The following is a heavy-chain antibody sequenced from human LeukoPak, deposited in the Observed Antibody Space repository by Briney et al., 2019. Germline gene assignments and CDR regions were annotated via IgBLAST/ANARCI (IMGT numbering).Heavy chain of an antibody. V-gene: IGHV3-30-3*01. J-gene: IGHJ4*02. CDR2: ISYDGSNK. CDR1: GFTFSSYA. D-gene: IGHD2-15*01. CDR3: ARPIVVGSAEGY. Sequence: GRSLRLSCAASGFTFSSYAMHWVRQAPGKGLEGVAVISYDGSNKYYADSVKGRFTISRDNSKNTLYLQMNSLRAEDTAVYYCARPIVVGSAEGYWGQGTLVTVSS.